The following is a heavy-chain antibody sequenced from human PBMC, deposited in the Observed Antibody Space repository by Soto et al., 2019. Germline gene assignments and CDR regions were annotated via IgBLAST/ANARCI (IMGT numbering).Heavy chain of an antibody. Sequence: GGSLRLSCTTSGLTFGDYALSWVRQAPGKGLEWVGFIRRNAYGGTTDYAASVKGRFTISRDDSKSIAYLQMNSLRTEDTALYYCTRASSLDFDFWGPGTLVTVSS. CDR1: GLTFGDYA. J-gene: IGHJ4*02. D-gene: IGHD3-16*01. V-gene: IGHV3-49*04. CDR2: IRRNAYGGTT. CDR3: TRASSLDFDF.